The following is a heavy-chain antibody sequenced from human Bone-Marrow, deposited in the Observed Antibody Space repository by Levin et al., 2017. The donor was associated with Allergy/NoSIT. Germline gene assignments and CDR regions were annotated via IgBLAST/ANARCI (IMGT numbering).Heavy chain of an antibody. CDR2: ISYTGIT. J-gene: IGHJ2*01. V-gene: IGHV4-31*03. D-gene: IGHD4-17*01. CDR1: GGSISSGGYY. Sequence: PSETLSLTCTVSGGSISSGGYYWSWIRQHPGKGLEWIGYISYTGITYYNPSLESRLIMSVDTSKNQFSLKLSSVTAADTAVYFCARGGPDYGDYWHFDLWGRGTLVIVSS. CDR3: ARGGPDYGDYWHFDL.